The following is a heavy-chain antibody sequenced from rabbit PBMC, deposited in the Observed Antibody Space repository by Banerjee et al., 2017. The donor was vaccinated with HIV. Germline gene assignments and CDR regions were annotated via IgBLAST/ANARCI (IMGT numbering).Heavy chain of an antibody. J-gene: IGHJ4*01. CDR1: GFSFSSNYY. CDR2: IYAGSSGST. CDR3: ARDYVDYSRCGL. V-gene: IGHV1S40*01. D-gene: IGHD2-1*01. Sequence: QSLEESGGDLVKPGASLTLTCTASGFSFSSNYYMCWVRQAPGKGLEWIACIYAGSSGSTYYASWAKGRFTISKTSSTTVTLQMTSLTAADTATYFCARDYVDYSRCGLWGPGTLVTVS.